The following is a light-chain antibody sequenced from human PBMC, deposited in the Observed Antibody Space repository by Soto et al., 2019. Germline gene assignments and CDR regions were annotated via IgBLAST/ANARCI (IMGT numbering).Light chain of an antibody. Sequence: EIVLTQSPATLSLAQAVRAXASCRASQSVSSYLAWYQQKPGQAPRLLIYDASNRATGIPARFSGSGSGTDFTLTISSLEPEDFAVYYCQQRSNWPITFGQGTRLEI. CDR1: QSVSSY. CDR3: QQRSNWPIT. V-gene: IGKV3-11*01. CDR2: DAS. J-gene: IGKJ5*01.